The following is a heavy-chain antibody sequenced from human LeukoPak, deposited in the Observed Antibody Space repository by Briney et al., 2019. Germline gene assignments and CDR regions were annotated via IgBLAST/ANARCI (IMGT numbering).Heavy chain of an antibody. CDR2: ISGSGGST. D-gene: IGHD3/OR15-3a*01. Sequence: PGGSLRLSCAASGFTFSSYAMSWVRQAPGKGLDWVSAISGSGGSTYYADSVKGRFTISRDNSKNTLYLQMNSLKASDTAMYYCARRGARSVIFRVDDAFDIWGQGTMVTVSS. CDR3: ARRGARSVIFRVDDAFDI. CDR1: GFTFSSYA. V-gene: IGHV3-23*01. J-gene: IGHJ3*02.